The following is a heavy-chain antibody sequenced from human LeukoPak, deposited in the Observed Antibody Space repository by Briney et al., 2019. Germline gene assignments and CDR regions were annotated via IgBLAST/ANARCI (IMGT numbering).Heavy chain of an antibody. J-gene: IGHJ5*02. V-gene: IGHV3-30*18. CDR3: ANHPNGDIVATMT. CDR2: ISYDGSNK. D-gene: IGHD5-12*01. Sequence: GSSLRLSCAACGFIFSLYGTQGVRQARGKGLEGVAVISYDGSNKYYADSVKGRFTISRDNSKNTLYLQMNSLRAEDTAVYYCANHPNGDIVATMTWGQGTLVTVSS. CDR1: GFIFSLYG.